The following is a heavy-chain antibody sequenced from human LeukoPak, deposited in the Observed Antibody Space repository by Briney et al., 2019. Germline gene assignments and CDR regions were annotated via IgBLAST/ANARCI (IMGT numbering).Heavy chain of an antibody. CDR3: ARARRRSGSYFDY. J-gene: IGHJ4*02. V-gene: IGHV4-34*01. CDR2: INHSGST. CDR1: GGSFSGYY. Sequence: TSETLSLTCAVYGGSFSGYYWSWIRQPPGKGLEWIGEINHSGSTNYNPSLKSRVTISVDTSKNQFSLKLSSVTAADTAVYYCARARRRSGSYFDYWGQGTLVTVSS. D-gene: IGHD3-3*01.